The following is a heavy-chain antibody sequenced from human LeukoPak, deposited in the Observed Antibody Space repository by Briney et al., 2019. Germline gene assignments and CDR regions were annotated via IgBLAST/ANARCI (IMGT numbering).Heavy chain of an antibody. CDR1: GYTFTGYY. Sequence: ASVKVSCKASGYTFTGYYMHWVRQAPGQGLEWMGWINPNSGGTNYAQDFQGRVTMTRDTSISTAYMELSRLRSDDTAVYYCARGRGYSSSTTFDYWGQGTLVTVSS. CDR3: ARGRGYSSSTTFDY. CDR2: INPNSGGT. V-gene: IGHV1-2*02. D-gene: IGHD6-13*01. J-gene: IGHJ4*02.